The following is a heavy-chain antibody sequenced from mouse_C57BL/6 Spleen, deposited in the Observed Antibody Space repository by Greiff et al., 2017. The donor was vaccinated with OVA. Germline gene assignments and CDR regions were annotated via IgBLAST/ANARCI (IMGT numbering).Heavy chain of an antibody. CDR3: ARPSNSPYAMDY. CDR2: ISYDGSN. V-gene: IGHV3-6*01. D-gene: IGHD2-5*01. J-gene: IGHJ4*01. Sequence: EVQLQESGPGLVKPSQSLSLTCSVTGYSITSGYYWNWIRQFPGNKLEWMGYISYDGSNNYNPSLKNRISITRDTSKNQFFLKLNSVTTEDTATYYGARPSNSPYAMDYWGQGTSVTVSS. CDR1: GYSITSGYY.